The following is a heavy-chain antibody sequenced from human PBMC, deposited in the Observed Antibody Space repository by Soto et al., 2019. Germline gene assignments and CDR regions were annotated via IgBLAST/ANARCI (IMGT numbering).Heavy chain of an antibody. J-gene: IGHJ4*02. D-gene: IGHD6-19*01. Sequence: EVQLVESGGGLVQPGGSLRLSCVASGFTFSNYWMTWVRQARGRGLEWVANIQRDGRNKYYVDSVRGRFTISRDNAMSSMFLHLSSLRAEDTAIYYCARESLAVAGEGYYFDYWGQGTLVTVSS. CDR1: GFTFSNYW. CDR3: ARESLAVAGEGYYFDY. V-gene: IGHV3-7*03. CDR2: IQRDGRNK.